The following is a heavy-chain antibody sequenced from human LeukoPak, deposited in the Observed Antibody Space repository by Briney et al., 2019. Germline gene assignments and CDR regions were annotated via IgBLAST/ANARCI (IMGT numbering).Heavy chain of an antibody. CDR2: IRSKAFGGTT. V-gene: IGHV3-49*04. Sequence: QPGRCLRLSCTASGFTFGDYAMSWVRQAPGKGLEWVGFIRSKAFGGTTEYAASVKGRFTISRDDSKSIAYLQMNSLKTEDTAVYYCTREGVTHYFDYWGQGTLVTVSS. D-gene: IGHD4-23*01. CDR1: GFTFGDYA. CDR3: TREGVTHYFDY. J-gene: IGHJ4*02.